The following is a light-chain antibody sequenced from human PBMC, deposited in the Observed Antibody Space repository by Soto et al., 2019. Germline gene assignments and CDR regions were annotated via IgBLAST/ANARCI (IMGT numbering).Light chain of an antibody. V-gene: IGLV2-23*03. Sequence: QSALTQPPSVSGSPGQSVTVSCTGTSTDFVSYNLVSWYQQHPGKAPKLMIYEGSKRPSGVSNRFSGSKSGNTASLTISGLQAEDEADYYCCSYAGSSTFAYVFGTGTKVTVL. CDR1: STDFVSYNL. CDR2: EGS. J-gene: IGLJ1*01. CDR3: CSYAGSSTFAYV.